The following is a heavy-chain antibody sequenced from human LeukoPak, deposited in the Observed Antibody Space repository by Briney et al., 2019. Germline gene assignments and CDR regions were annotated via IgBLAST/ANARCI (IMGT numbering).Heavy chain of an antibody. CDR3: ARGILTGMLNWFDP. Sequence: SETLSLTCTVSGGSIISYYWSWIRQSPQKGLEWIAYIHSSGKTNYNPSLKSRVTISVDTSKNQFSLKLSSVTAADTAVYYCARGILTGMLNWFDPWGQGTLVTVSS. CDR1: GGSIISYY. D-gene: IGHD3-9*01. J-gene: IGHJ5*02. CDR2: IHSSGKT. V-gene: IGHV4-59*01.